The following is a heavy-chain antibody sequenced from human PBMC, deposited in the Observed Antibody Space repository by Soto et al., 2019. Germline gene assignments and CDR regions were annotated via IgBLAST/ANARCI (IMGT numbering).Heavy chain of an antibody. V-gene: IGHV4-59*01. Sequence: SETLSLTCSVSGCSIINYCWSWIRQPPGKGPEWIGYMCDSGSSNYNPSLKSRVTISVATSKSQFSLKLSSVTAADTAVYYCARGINAAAPGTLSYWGPGTLVTVS. D-gene: IGHD6-13*01. J-gene: IGHJ4*02. CDR3: ARGINAAAPGTLSY. CDR2: MCDSGSS. CDR1: GCSIINYC.